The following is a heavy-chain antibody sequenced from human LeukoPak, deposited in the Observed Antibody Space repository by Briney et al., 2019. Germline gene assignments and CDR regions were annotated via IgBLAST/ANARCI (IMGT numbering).Heavy chain of an antibody. CDR2: IYYDGST. Sequence: SETLSLTYTVSGGSISSSSYYWGWIRQPPGKGLEWIGNIYYDGSTYYNSSLKSRVTIFVDTSKNQFSLKLSSVTAADTAVYYCARRAGGYSHPYDYWGQGILVTVSS. D-gene: IGHD4-23*01. J-gene: IGHJ4*02. CDR1: GGSISSSSYY. V-gene: IGHV4-39*01. CDR3: ARRAGGYSHPYDY.